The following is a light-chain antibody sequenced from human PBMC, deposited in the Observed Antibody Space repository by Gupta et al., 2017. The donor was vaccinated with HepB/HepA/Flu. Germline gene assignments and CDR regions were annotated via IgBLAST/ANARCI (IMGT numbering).Light chain of an antibody. CDR2: HND. V-gene: IGLV1-44*01. CDR1: TSNIGVNT. J-gene: IGLJ2*01. CDR3: AAWHDSVDAPV. Sequence: QSVLTQTPSASGTPGQRVTISCSGSTSNIGVNTVNWYQHLPGSAPKLLIYHNDHRPSGVPDRFSASKSGTSASLAISGLQSGDEANYYCAAWHDSVDAPVFGGGTKLTVL.